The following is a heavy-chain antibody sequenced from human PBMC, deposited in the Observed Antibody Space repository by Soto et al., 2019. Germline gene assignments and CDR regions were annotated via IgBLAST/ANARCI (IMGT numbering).Heavy chain of an antibody. V-gene: IGHV1-2*04. CDR2: INPNSGGT. CDR3: ASYTYSGSYDGMDV. J-gene: IGHJ6*02. CDR1: GYTFTGYY. Sequence: QVPLVQSGAEVKKPGASVQVSCKASGYTFTGYYMHWVRQAPGQGLEWMGWINPNSGGTNYAQKFQGWVTMTRDTSISTAYMELSRLRSDDTAVYYCASYTYSGSYDGMDVWGQGTTVTVSS. D-gene: IGHD1-26*01.